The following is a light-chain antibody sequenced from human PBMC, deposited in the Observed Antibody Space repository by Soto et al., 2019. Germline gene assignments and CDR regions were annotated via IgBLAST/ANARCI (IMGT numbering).Light chain of an antibody. CDR1: SSDVGGYNY. Sequence: QSVLTQPPSASGSPGQSVTISCTGTSSDVGGYNYVSWYQQHPGKVPKLMIYEVNKRPSGVPDRFSGSKSGNTASLTVSGLHAEDEADYYCSSYAGSNNFVLFGGGTKLTVL. CDR3: SSYAGSNNFVL. CDR2: EVN. J-gene: IGLJ2*01. V-gene: IGLV2-8*01.